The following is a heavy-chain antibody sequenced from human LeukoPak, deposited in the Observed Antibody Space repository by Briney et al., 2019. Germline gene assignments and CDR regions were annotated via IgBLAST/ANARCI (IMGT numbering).Heavy chain of an antibody. CDR3: ARSPLGIAPFDY. D-gene: IGHD7-27*01. Sequence: GGSLRLSCAASGFTFSSYAMSWVRQAPGEGLEWVARIRNKANRYTTEYAASVKGRFTISRDDSENSLYLQMDSLKTEDTAVYYCARSPLGIAPFDYWGQGTLVTVSS. V-gene: IGHV3-72*01. J-gene: IGHJ4*02. CDR2: IRNKANRYTT. CDR1: GFTFSSYA.